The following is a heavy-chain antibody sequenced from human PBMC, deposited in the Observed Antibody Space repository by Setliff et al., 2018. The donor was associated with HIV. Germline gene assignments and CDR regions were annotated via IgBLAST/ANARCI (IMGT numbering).Heavy chain of an antibody. J-gene: IGHJ6*03. Sequence: SETLSLTCTVSGGSISSGGYCWSWIRQHPGKGLEWIGYIYYSGSTYYNPSLKSRVTISVDTSKNQFSLKLSSVTAADTAVYYCARSKKRGDYYYYYYYMDVWGKGTTVTVSS. D-gene: IGHD3-16*01. CDR3: ARSKKRGDYYYYYYYMDV. V-gene: IGHV4-31*03. CDR1: GGSISSGGYC. CDR2: IYYSGST.